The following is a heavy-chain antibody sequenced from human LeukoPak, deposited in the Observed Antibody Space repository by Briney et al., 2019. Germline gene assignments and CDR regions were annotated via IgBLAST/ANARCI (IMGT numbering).Heavy chain of an antibody. V-gene: IGHV1-69*06. Sequence: SVKVSCKASGGTFSSYAISWVRQAPGQGLEWMGGIIPIFGTANYAQKFQGRVTITADKSTSTAYMELSSLRSEDTAVYYCASGLGYCSSTSCYASGYWGQGTLVTVSS. D-gene: IGHD2-2*01. CDR1: GGTFSSYA. CDR3: ASGLGYCSSTSCYASGY. CDR2: IIPIFGTA. J-gene: IGHJ4*02.